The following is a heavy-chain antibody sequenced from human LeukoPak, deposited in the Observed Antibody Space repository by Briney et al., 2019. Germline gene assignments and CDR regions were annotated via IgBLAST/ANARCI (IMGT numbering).Heavy chain of an antibody. J-gene: IGHJ6*02. CDR1: GFTLSSHG. Sequence: GGSLTLSCAASGFTLSSHGMHWVRQPPGKGLEWVAFISYVGSNKYYANPVKGRFTISRDNSNNTLYLQMNSLRAEDTAVYYCAKDPLAVTYPLAGGISFYGMDVWGQGNTVTVSS. CDR2: ISYVGSNK. V-gene: IGHV3-30*18. D-gene: IGHD4-17*01. CDR3: AKDPLAVTYPLAGGISFYGMDV.